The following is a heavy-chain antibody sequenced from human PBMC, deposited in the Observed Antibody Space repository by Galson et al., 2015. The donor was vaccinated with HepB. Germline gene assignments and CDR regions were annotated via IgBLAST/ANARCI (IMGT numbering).Heavy chain of an antibody. D-gene: IGHD3-3*01. V-gene: IGHV3-11*01. CDR1: GFTFSDYY. Sequence: SLRLSCAASGFTFSDYYMSWIRQAPGKGLEWVSYISSSGSTIYYADSVKGRFTISRDNAKNSLYLQMNSLRAEDTAVYYCARDQGGDFWSGYYMEYNWFDPWGQGTLVTVSS. CDR2: ISSSGSTI. CDR3: ARDQGGDFWSGYYMEYNWFDP. J-gene: IGHJ5*02.